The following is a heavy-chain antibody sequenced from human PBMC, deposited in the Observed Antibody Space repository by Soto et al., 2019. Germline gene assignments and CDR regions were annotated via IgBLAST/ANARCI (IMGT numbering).Heavy chain of an antibody. Sequence: TFTSYAMHWVRQAPGQRLEWMGWINAGNGNTKYSQKFQGRVTITRDTSASTAYMELSSLRSEDTAVYYCARGITLPTPLDYWGQGTLVTVSS. V-gene: IGHV1-3*01. CDR3: ARGITLPTPLDY. D-gene: IGHD1-20*01. CDR2: INAGNGNT. J-gene: IGHJ4*02. CDR1: TFTSYA.